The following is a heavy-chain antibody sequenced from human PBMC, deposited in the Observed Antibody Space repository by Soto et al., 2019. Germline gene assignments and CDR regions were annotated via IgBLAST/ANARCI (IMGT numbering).Heavy chain of an antibody. V-gene: IGHV3-30*03. D-gene: IGHD3-16*01. CDR2: ISYDGSNK. J-gene: IGHJ4*02. Sequence: GSLRLSCAASGFTFSSYGMHWVRQAPGKGLEWVAVISYDGSNKYYADSVKGRFTISRDNSKNTLYLQMNSLRAEDTAVYYCATGGPLAYWGQGTLVTVSS. CDR1: GFTFSSYG. CDR3: ATGGPLAY.